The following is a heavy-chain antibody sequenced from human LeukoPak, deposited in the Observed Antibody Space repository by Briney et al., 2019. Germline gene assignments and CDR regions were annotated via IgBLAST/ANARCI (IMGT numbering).Heavy chain of an antibody. CDR2: IYYSGST. Sequence: SETLSFTCTGSGDSISSHYWSWIRKPPGKGLKWIGNIYYSGSTNYNPSLNSRVTMSVDTSKNQFSLKLSSVTTADSAVYYCASASYHVLTGFHVDYWGQGTPVTVSS. D-gene: IGHD3-9*01. V-gene: IGHV4-59*11. J-gene: IGHJ4*02. CDR3: ASASYHVLTGFHVDY. CDR1: GDSISSHY.